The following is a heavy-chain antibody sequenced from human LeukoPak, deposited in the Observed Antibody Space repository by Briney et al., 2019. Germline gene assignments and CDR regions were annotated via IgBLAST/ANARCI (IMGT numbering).Heavy chain of an antibody. CDR2: VNHSGST. Sequence: SETLSLTCAVYGGSFSGYYWSWIRQPPGKGLEWIGEVNHSGSTNYNPSPKSRVTISVDTSKNQFSLKLSSVTAADTAVYYCARGGGYSYGYSFDYWGQGTLVTVSS. D-gene: IGHD5-18*01. CDR3: ARGGGYSYGYSFDY. V-gene: IGHV4-34*01. CDR1: GGSFSGYY. J-gene: IGHJ4*02.